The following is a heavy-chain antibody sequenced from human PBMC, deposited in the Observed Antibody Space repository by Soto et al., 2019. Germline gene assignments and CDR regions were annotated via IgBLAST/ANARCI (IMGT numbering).Heavy chain of an antibody. D-gene: IGHD4-17*01. CDR1: GYTFISYD. CDR3: SIGEGYGFDV. Sequence: QVQLVQSGAEVKKPGASVKVSCKASGYTFISYDINWVRQATGQGLEWMGWMNPNTGDTGYAQNFQGRVTMIRKTSINTANLELSSPRSDDAAVDSCSIGEGYGFDVWGQGTLVTVSS. V-gene: IGHV1-8*01. J-gene: IGHJ4*02. CDR2: MNPNTGDT.